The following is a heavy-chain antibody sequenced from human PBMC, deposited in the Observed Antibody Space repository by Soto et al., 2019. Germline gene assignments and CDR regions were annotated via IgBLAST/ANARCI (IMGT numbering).Heavy chain of an antibody. CDR2: ISSSSSTI. J-gene: IGHJ6*03. D-gene: IGHD3-10*01. CDR3: ARVRNYYGSGSYRGQYYYYYMDV. Sequence: GGSLRLSCAASGFTFSSYSMNWVRQAPGKGLEWVSYISSSSSTIYYADSVKGRFTISRDNAKNSLYLQMNSLRAEDTAVYYCARVRNYYGSGSYRGQYYYYYMDVWGKGTTVTVSS. V-gene: IGHV3-48*01. CDR1: GFTFSSYS.